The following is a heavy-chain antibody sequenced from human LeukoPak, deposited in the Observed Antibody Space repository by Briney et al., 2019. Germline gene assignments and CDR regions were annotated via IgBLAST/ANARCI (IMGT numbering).Heavy chain of an antibody. J-gene: IGHJ3*02. Sequence: ASVKVSCXASGYTFTSYGISWVRLAPGQGLEWMGWISAYNGNTNYAQKLQGRVTMTTDTSTSTAYMELRSLRSDDTAVYYCARHTSVTTRVHAFDIWGQGTMVTISS. CDR3: ARHTSVTTRVHAFDI. D-gene: IGHD4-17*01. CDR1: GYTFTSYG. CDR2: ISAYNGNT. V-gene: IGHV1-18*01.